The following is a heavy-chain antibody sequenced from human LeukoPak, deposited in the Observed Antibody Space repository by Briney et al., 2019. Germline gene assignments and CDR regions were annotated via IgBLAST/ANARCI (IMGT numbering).Heavy chain of an antibody. V-gene: IGHV4-39*07. CDR1: GGSISSSSYY. D-gene: IGHD6-6*01. CDR3: ARGRSLAAGAD. Sequence: SETLSLTCTVSGGSISSSSYYWGWIRQPPGKDLEWIGSIYYSGSGSTSYNPSLQSRVTISVDTSNNQFSLKLSSVTAAGTAVYYCARGRSLAAGADWGQGTLVTVSS. CDR2: IYYSGSGST. J-gene: IGHJ4*02.